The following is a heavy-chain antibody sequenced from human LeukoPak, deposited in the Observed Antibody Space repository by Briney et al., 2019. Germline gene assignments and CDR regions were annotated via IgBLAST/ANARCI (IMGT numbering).Heavy chain of an antibody. Sequence: GASVKVSCKASGYTFTGYSMHWVRQAPGQGLEWMGWINPNSGGTNYAHKIQGRLTMTRDTSISTAYMQLSRLRSDDTAVYYCARDGGNLRFLELLLDYWGQGTLVTVSS. CDR2: INPNSGGT. J-gene: IGHJ4*02. CDR3: ARDGGNLRFLELLLDY. CDR1: GYTFTGYS. D-gene: IGHD3-3*01. V-gene: IGHV1-2*07.